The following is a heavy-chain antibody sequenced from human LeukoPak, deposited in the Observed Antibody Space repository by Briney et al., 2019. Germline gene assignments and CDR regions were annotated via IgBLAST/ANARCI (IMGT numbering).Heavy chain of an antibody. Sequence: PGGSLRLSCEASGFTFSTFAMIWVRQPPGKVLEWVSSIFPSGGEIHYADSVRGRFTISRDNSKSTLSLQMNSLRAEDTAIYYCATYRQVLLPFESWGQGTLVTVSS. V-gene: IGHV3-23*01. D-gene: IGHD2/OR15-2a*01. CDR3: ATYRQVLLPFES. CDR1: GFTFSTFA. J-gene: IGHJ4*02. CDR2: IFPSGGEI.